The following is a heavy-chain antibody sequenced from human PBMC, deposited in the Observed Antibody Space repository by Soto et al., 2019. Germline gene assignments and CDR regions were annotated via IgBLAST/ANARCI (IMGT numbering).Heavy chain of an antibody. CDR3: ARLYYDFWSGYWAPDY. CDR1: GYTFTSYG. Sequence: EASVKVSCKASGYTFTSYGISWVRQAPGQGLEWMGWISAYNGNTNYAQKLQGRVTMTTDTSTSTAYMELRSLRSADTAVYYCARLYYDFWSGYWAPDYWGQGTLVTVSS. V-gene: IGHV1-18*01. CDR2: ISAYNGNT. J-gene: IGHJ4*02. D-gene: IGHD3-3*01.